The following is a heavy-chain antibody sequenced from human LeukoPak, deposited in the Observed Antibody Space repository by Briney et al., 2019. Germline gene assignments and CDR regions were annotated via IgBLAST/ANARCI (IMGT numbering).Heavy chain of an antibody. Sequence: ASVKVSCKASGYTFTSYYMHWVRQAPGQGLEWMGIINPSGGSTSYAQKFQGRVTMTRDTSMSTVYMELSSLRSEDTAVYYCARDSRRYYYDSSGYNDYWGQGTLVTVSS. CDR3: ARDSRRYYYDSSGYNDY. J-gene: IGHJ4*02. CDR1: GYTFTSYY. CDR2: INPSGGST. D-gene: IGHD3-22*01. V-gene: IGHV1-46*01.